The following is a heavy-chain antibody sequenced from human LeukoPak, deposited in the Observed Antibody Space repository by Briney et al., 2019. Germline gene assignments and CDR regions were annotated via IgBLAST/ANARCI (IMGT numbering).Heavy chain of an antibody. CDR2: IRHDGSNK. D-gene: IGHD5-18*01. Sequence: GGSLRLSCAASGFTFSSYGMHWVRQAPGKGLEWVAFIRHDGSNKYYADSVKGRFTISRDNSKNTLYLQMNSLRAEDTAVYYCAKGSGYSYGSYDYWGQGTLVTVSS. CDR1: GFTFSSYG. J-gene: IGHJ4*02. V-gene: IGHV3-30*02. CDR3: AKGSGYSYGSYDY.